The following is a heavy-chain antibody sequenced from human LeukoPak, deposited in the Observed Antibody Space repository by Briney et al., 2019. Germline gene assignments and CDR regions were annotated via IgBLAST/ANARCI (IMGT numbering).Heavy chain of an antibody. CDR1: GFTFSSYG. CDR2: ISGSGGST. CDR3: AKDDLTGYYTIDY. V-gene: IGHV3-23*01. D-gene: IGHD3-9*01. J-gene: IGHJ4*02. Sequence: GGTLRLSCAASGFTFSSYGMSWVRQAPGKGLEWVSAISGSGGSTYYADSVKGRFTISRDNSKNTLYLKMNSLRAEDTAVYYCAKDDLTGYYTIDYWGQGTLVTVSS.